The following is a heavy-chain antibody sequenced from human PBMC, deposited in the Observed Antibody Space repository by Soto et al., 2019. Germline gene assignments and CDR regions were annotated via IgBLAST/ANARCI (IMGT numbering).Heavy chain of an antibody. J-gene: IGHJ5*02. V-gene: IGHV3-11*01. CDR1: GFSFTDYY. D-gene: IGHD2-2*01. CDR3: ARESSSTSANWFDP. Sequence: QVQLVESGGGLVKPGGSLRLSCEVSGFSFTDYYMSWIRQAPGKGLEWISYIGTTGTIYHADSVRGRFAISRDIAKNSLYLQMNNLRADDMAVYYCARESSSTSANWFDPWGQGTLVTVSS. CDR2: IGTTGTI.